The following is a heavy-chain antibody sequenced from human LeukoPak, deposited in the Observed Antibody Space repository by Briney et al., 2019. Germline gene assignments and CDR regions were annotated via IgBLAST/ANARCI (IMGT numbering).Heavy chain of an antibody. V-gene: IGHV6-1*01. J-gene: IGHJ5*02. CDR2: TYYRSKWYN. Sequence: SQTLSLTCAISGDSVSSNSAAWNWIRQSPSRGLEWLGRTYYRSKWYNDYAVSVKSRITINPDTSKNQFSLQLNSVTPEDTAVYYCARGGGDVLLWFGESPMSWFDPWGQGTLVTVSS. CDR1: GDSVSSNSAA. CDR3: ARGGGDVLLWFGESPMSWFDP. D-gene: IGHD3-10*01.